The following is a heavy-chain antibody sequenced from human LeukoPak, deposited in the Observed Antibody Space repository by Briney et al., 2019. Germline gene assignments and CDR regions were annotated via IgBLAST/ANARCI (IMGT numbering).Heavy chain of an antibody. Sequence: PGGSLRLSCAASGFTFSSYGMHWVRQAPGKGLEWVAVIWYDGTNKYYADSVEGRFTISRDNSKNTLYLQMNSLRAEDTAVYYCARDHYGGYAYSDYWGQGALVIVSS. V-gene: IGHV3-33*01. J-gene: IGHJ4*02. D-gene: IGHD5-12*01. CDR3: ARDHYGGYAYSDY. CDR1: GFTFSSYG. CDR2: IWYDGTNK.